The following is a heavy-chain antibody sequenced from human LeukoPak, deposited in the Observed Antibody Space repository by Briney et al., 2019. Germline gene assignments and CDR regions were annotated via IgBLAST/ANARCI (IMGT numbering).Heavy chain of an antibody. J-gene: IGHJ5*02. CDR3: ARLRIAVAGNGWFDP. CDR1: GYTFTGYY. CDR2: INPNSGGT. Sequence: ASVKVSCKASGYTFTGYYMHWVRQAPGQGLEWMGWINPNSGGTNYAQKFQGRVTMTRDTSISTAYMELSRLRSDDTAVYYCARLRIAVAGNGWFDPWGQGTLVTVSS. V-gene: IGHV1-2*02. D-gene: IGHD6-19*01.